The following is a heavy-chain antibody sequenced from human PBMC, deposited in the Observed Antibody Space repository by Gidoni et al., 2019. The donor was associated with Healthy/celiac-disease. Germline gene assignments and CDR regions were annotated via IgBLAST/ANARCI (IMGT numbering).Heavy chain of an antibody. V-gene: IGHV4-31*03. CDR1: GGSISSGGYY. Sequence: QVQLQESGPGLVKPSQTLSLTCTVSGGSISSGGYYWSWIRQHPGKGLEWIGYIYYSGSTYYNPSLKSRVTISVDTSKNQFSLKLSSVTAADTAVYYCAREREADFFYYMDVWGKGTTVTVSS. CDR3: AREREADFFYYMDV. CDR2: IYYSGST. D-gene: IGHD3-3*01. J-gene: IGHJ6*03.